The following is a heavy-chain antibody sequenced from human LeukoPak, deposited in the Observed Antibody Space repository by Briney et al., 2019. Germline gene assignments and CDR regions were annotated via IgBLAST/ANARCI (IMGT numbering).Heavy chain of an antibody. J-gene: IGHJ3*02. D-gene: IGHD2-2*02. CDR1: GYTFTGYF. Sequence: ASVKVSCKASGYTFTGYFVHWVRQAPGDGLEWMGWINPHSGGTNFAQRFQGRVTMTRDTSISTAYMELSRLTSDDTAVYHCARDRGYCGTSACYTSDAFDIWGQGTMITVSS. V-gene: IGHV1-2*02. CDR2: INPHSGGT. CDR3: ARDRGYCGTSACYTSDAFDI.